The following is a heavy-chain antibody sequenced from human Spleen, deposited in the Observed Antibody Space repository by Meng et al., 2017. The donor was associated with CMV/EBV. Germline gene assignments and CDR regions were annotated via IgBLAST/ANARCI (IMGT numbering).Heavy chain of an antibody. D-gene: IGHD6-19*01. CDR1: GFIFSRYS. V-gene: IGHV3-30-3*01. CDR2: ISDDGSNK. CDR3: AKVKSGWESLDY. Sequence: QVQLVESGGGVVQPGRSLRLSCATSGFIFSRYSMHWVRQAPGKGLEWIALISDDGSNKYYADSVKGRFTISRDNSKNTLFVEMSNLRPEDTAVYYCAKVKSGWESLDYWGQGTLVTVSS. J-gene: IGHJ4*02.